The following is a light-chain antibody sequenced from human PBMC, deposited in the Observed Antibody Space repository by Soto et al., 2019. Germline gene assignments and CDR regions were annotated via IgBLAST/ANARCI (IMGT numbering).Light chain of an antibody. J-gene: IGKJ1*01. CDR3: QQYNSSSQT. V-gene: IGKV1-5*03. CDR2: KAS. CDR1: QRISSW. Sequence: DIPMTQSPSTLSASVGDRVTITCRASQRISSWLAWYQQKPGKAPKLLIYKASSLESGVPSRFSGSGSGTEFTLTISSLQPDDFATYYCQQYNSSSQTFGQGTKVEIK.